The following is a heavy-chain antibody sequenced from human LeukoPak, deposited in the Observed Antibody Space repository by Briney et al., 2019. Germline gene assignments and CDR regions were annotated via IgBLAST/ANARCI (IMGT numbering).Heavy chain of an antibody. V-gene: IGHV3-21*06. CDR3: ARESDFNGNFDAFDI. D-gene: IGHD4-23*01. CDR1: GFTFSSYN. J-gene: IGHJ3*02. Sequence: GGSLRLSCAASGFTFSSYNMNWVRQAPGKGLEWVSSISRSSTYIYYADSVQGRFTISRDNAENSLFLQMNSLRAEDTAVYYCARESDFNGNFDAFDIWGQGTVVTVSS. CDR2: ISRSSTYI.